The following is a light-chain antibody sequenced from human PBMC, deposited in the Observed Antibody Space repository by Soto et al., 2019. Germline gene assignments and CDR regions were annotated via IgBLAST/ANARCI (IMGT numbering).Light chain of an antibody. V-gene: IGKV3-20*01. CDR3: QQYGSSPPYT. CDR2: GSS. J-gene: IGKJ2*01. Sequence: EVVLTQSPGTLSLSPGERATLSCRASQSVSNHYFAWYQQKPVQAPRLLIFGSSDRATGIPDRFSGMGSGTDFTLTISRLEPEDFAVYYCQQYGSSPPYTFGQGTKLEIK. CDR1: QSVSNHY.